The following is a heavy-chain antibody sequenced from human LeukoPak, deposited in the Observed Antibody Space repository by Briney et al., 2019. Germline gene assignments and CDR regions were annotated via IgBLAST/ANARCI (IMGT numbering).Heavy chain of an antibody. CDR3: AKDLTTVTTQGDY. J-gene: IGHJ4*02. CDR1: GFTFSSYG. D-gene: IGHD4-17*01. V-gene: IGHV3-30*02. Sequence: GGSLRLSCAASGFTFSSYGMHWVRQAPGKGLERVAFIRYDGSNKYYADSVKGRFTISRDNSKNTLYLQMNSLRAEDTVVYYCAKDLTTVTTQGDYWGQGALVTVSS. CDR2: IRYDGSNK.